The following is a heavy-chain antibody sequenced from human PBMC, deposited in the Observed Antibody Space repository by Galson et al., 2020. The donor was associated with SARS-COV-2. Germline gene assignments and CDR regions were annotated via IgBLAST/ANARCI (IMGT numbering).Heavy chain of an antibody. V-gene: IGHV3-30*01. CDR2: ISYDGSNK. Sequence: GESLKISCAASGFTFSSYAMHWVRQAPGKGLEWVAVISYDGSNKYYADSVKGRFTISRDNSKNTLYLQMNSLRAEDTAVYYCAGDYGGNHLWGQGTLVTVSS. CDR1: GFTFSSYA. J-gene: IGHJ4*02. D-gene: IGHD4-17*01. CDR3: AGDYGGNHL.